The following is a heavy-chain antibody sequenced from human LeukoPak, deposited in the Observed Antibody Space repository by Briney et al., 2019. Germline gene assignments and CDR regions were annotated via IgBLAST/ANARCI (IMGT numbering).Heavy chain of an antibody. J-gene: IGHJ5*02. V-gene: IGHV4-38-2*02. Sequence: SETLSLTCIVSGYSISSGQHWGWIRQPPGKGLEWMESIYHSGSTYYNPSLKSRVTISIDTSKNQFSLKLTSVTAADTAVYYCARLNKPGWFDPWGQGTLVTVSS. D-gene: IGHD1-14*01. CDR1: GYSISSGQH. CDR2: IYHSGST. CDR3: ARLNKPGWFDP.